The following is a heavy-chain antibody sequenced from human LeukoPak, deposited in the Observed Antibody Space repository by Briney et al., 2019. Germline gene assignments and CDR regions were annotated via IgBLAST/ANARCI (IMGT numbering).Heavy chain of an antibody. CDR2: NYHSGST. J-gene: IGHJ4*02. CDR3: ARDRGGIAAAGIDY. Sequence: SETLSLTCAVSGGSISSSNWWSWVRQPPGKGLEWIGENYHSGSTNYNPSLKSRVTISVDKSKNQFSLKLSSVTAADTAVYYCARDRGGIAAAGIDYWGQGTLVTVSS. CDR1: GGSISSSNW. V-gene: IGHV4-4*02. D-gene: IGHD6-13*01.